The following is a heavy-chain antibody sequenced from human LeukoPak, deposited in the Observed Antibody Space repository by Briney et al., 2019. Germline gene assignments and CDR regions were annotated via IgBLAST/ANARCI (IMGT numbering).Heavy chain of an antibody. D-gene: IGHD3-22*01. CDR2: IYYSGST. J-gene: IGHJ3*02. Sequence: SETLSLTCTVSGGSISRYYWSWIRQPPGKGLEWIGYIYYSGSTNYNPSLKSRVTISVDTSKNQFSLKLSSVTAADTAVYYCAGTGYYYDSSGYYYYAFDIWGQGTMVTVSS. V-gene: IGHV4-59*08. CDR1: GGSISRYY. CDR3: AGTGYYYDSSGYYYYAFDI.